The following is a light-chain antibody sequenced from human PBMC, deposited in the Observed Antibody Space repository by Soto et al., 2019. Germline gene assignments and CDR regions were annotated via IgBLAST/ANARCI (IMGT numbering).Light chain of an antibody. V-gene: IGLV2-23*02. J-gene: IGLJ1*01. CDR2: KVT. CDR1: SDDVGAYNY. Sequence: QSALAQPASVSGSPGQSITISCTGTSDDVGAYNYVSWYQQLPHKAPQVILYKVTQRPSGVSSRFSGSTSGNAASLTISGLQADDEADYFCCSSAPGSTYVFGTGTKLTVL. CDR3: CSSAPGSTYV.